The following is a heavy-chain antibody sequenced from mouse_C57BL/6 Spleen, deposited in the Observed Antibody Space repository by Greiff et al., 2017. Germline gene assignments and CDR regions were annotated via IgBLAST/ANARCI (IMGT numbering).Heavy chain of an antibody. CDR2: IDPSDSET. D-gene: IGHD1-1*01. Sequence: QVQLQQPGAELVRPGSSVKLSCKASGYTFTSYWMHWVKQRPIQGLEWIGNIDPSDSETNYNQKFKDKATLTVDKSSSTAYMQLSSLTSEDSAVYYCARGHYGSSYWYFDVWGTGTTVTVSS. J-gene: IGHJ1*03. V-gene: IGHV1-52*01. CDR3: ARGHYGSSYWYFDV. CDR1: GYTFTSYW.